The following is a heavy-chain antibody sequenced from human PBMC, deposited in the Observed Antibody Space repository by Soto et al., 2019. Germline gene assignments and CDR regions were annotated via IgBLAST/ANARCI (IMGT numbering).Heavy chain of an antibody. Sequence: GESLKISCMGSGYIFTSFWIGWVRQMPGKGLEWVGFINPRDSETRYRPSFRGQVTISADRSTTTAYLQWSSLEASDTAMYYCARSESSAWSYWGQGTLVTVPQ. CDR3: ARSESSAWSY. CDR2: INPRDSET. J-gene: IGHJ4*02. V-gene: IGHV5-51*01. CDR1: GYIFTSFW. D-gene: IGHD6-19*01.